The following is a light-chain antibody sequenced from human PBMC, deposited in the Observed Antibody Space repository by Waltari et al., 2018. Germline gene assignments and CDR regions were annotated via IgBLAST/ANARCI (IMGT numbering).Light chain of an antibody. V-gene: IGLV1-36*01. Sequence: QSVLTQPPSVSAAPRQRVTISCSGSSFNIGKNAVNWYLHLPGQAPKPLIFYDYRCASGVSHRFSGSKSGTSASLAIMGLQSEDEGDYYCAAWDDNLSGPVFGGGTKLTVL. CDR1: SFNIGKNA. CDR2: YDY. CDR3: AAWDDNLSGPV. J-gene: IGLJ2*01.